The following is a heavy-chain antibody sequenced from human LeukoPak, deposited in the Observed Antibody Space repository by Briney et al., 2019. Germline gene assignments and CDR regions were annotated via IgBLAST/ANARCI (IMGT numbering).Heavy chain of an antibody. CDR2: ISSSSTI. Sequence: GGSLRLSCAASGFTFSSYSMNRVRQAPGKGLEWVSYISSSSTIYYADSVKGRFTISRDNAKNSLYLQMNSLRAEDTAVYYCARDSDLSEQWLPLGFDYWGQGTLVTVSS. J-gene: IGHJ4*02. D-gene: IGHD6-19*01. V-gene: IGHV3-48*01. CDR3: ARDSDLSEQWLPLGFDY. CDR1: GFTFSSYS.